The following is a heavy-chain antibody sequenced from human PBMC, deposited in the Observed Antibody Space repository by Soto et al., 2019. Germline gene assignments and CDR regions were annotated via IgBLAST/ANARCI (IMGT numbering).Heavy chain of an antibody. CDR1: GFSFSSHV. Sequence: EVQLLDSGGALVQPGGSLRLSCAASGFSFSSHVMSWVRQAPGKGLEWVSSISGSGGGTYYADSVKGRFIISRDNSKNALDLQMNSLRVEDTAVYYCAKAGCDSWGQGTLVTVSS. V-gene: IGHV3-23*01. CDR3: AKAGCDS. J-gene: IGHJ5*01. CDR2: ISGSGGGT.